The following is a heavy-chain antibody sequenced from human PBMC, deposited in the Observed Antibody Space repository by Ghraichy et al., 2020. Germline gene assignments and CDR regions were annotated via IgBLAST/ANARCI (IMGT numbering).Heavy chain of an antibody. CDR2: ISGSGGST. CDR3: ANPRVREWLLPQGYYYMDV. Sequence: SCAASGFTFSSYAMSWVRQAPGKGLEWVSAISGSGGSTYYADSVKGRFTISRDNSKNTLYLQMNSLRAEDTAVYYCANPRVREWLLPQGYYYMDVWGKGTTVTVSS. D-gene: IGHD3-3*01. J-gene: IGHJ6*03. CDR1: GFTFSSYA. V-gene: IGHV3-23*01.